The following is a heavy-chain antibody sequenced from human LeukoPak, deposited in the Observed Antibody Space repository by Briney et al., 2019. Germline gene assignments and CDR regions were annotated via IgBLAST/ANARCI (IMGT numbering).Heavy chain of an antibody. CDR2: IYYSGST. V-gene: IGHV4-30-4*08. J-gene: IGHJ5*02. D-gene: IGHD2-8*01. CDR3: ARARILYTHNWFDP. Sequence: SETLSLTCTVSGGSISSGDYYWSWIRQPPGKGLEWIGYIYYSGSTYYNPSLKSRVTISVDTSKNQFSLKLSSVTAADTAVYYCARARILYTHNWFDPWGQGTLVTVSS. CDR1: GGSISSGDYY.